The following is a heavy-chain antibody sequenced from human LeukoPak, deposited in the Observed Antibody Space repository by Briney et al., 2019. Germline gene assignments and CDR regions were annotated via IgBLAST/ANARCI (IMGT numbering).Heavy chain of an antibody. CDR1: GFTSSTYT. J-gene: IGHJ4*02. Sequence: GGSLRLFCAASGFTSSTYTMNWVRQAPGKGLEWVSSINGDGRYIYYADSMKGRFTISRDNAKNSLYLQMNSLRAEDTAMYYCVRVWGHSGYDYFPFDYWGQGTLVTVSS. D-gene: IGHD5-12*01. CDR3: VRVWGHSGYDYFPFDY. V-gene: IGHV3-21*01. CDR2: INGDGRYI.